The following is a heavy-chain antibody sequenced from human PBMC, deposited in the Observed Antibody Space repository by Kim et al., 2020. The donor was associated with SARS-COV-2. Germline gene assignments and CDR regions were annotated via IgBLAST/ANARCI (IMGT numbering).Heavy chain of an antibody. CDR2: ISPHSGNR. V-gene: IGHV1-18*01. Sequence: ASVKVSCKASGYTFTSYGISWVRQAPGQGLEWVGWISPHSGNRNYAQNLQGRVTMTTDTSTSTAYMELRSLRSDDTAVYYCARDRAGATLQGWFDPWGQGTLVTVYS. D-gene: IGHD1-26*01. CDR3: ARDRAGATLQGWFDP. CDR1: GYTFTSYG. J-gene: IGHJ5*02.